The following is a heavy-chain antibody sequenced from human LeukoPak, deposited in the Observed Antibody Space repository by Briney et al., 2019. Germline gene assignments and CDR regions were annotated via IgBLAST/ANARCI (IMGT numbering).Heavy chain of an antibody. CDR2: INHSGST. CDR1: GGSFSGYY. J-gene: IGHJ6*03. V-gene: IGHV4-34*01. Sequence: ETLSLTCAVYGGSFSGYYWSWIRQPPGKGLEWIGEINHSGSTNYNPSLKSRVTISIDTSKNHFSLKLNSVTAADTAVYYCARPYYGSGSPWDYMDVWGKGTTVTISS. D-gene: IGHD3-10*01. CDR3: ARPYYGSGSPWDYMDV.